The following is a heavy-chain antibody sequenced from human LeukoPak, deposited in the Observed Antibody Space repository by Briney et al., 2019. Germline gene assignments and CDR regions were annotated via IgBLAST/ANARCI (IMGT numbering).Heavy chain of an antibody. Sequence: GGSLRLSCAASGFTFSSYSMNWVRQAPGKGLEWVSYISSSGSTIYYADSVKGRFTISRDNAKNSLYLQMNSLRAEDTAVYYCARVGVPQPTPSNYDYVWGSYRPIPYYSDYWGQGTLVTVSS. D-gene: IGHD3-16*02. CDR3: ARVGVPQPTPSNYDYVWGSYRPIPYYSDY. J-gene: IGHJ4*02. CDR2: ISSSGSTI. V-gene: IGHV3-48*04. CDR1: GFTFSSYS.